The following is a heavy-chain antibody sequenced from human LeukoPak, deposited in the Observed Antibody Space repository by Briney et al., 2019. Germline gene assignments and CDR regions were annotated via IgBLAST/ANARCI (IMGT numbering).Heavy chain of an antibody. CDR2: IYYSGST. J-gene: IGHJ3*02. CDR3: AGTHGVHAFDI. CDR1: GGSVSSGSYY. D-gene: IGHD3-3*01. V-gene: IGHV4-61*01. Sequence: SETLSLPSTVSGGSVSSGSYYWSWIRQPPGKGLEWIGYIYYSGSTNYNPSLKSRVTISVDTSKNQFSLKLSSVTAADTAVYYCAGTHGVHAFDIWGQATMVTVSS.